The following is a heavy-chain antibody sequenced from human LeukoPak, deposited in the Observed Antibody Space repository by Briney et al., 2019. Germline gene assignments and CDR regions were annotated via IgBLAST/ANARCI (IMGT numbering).Heavy chain of an antibody. J-gene: IGHJ6*02. D-gene: IGHD5-18*01. CDR2: MNPNSGNT. Sequence: GSSVKVSCKASGGTFSSYAISWVRQAPGQGLEWMGWMNPNSGNTGYAQKFQGRVTMTRNTSISTAYMELSSLRSEDTAVYYCASFGGPNIQLWFNGPYPYMDVWGQGTTVTVSS. V-gene: IGHV1-8*02. CDR3: ASFGGPNIQLWFNGPYPYMDV. CDR1: GGTFSSYA.